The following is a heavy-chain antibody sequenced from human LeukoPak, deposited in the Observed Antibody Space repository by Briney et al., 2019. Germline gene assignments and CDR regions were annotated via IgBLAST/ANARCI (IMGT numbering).Heavy chain of an antibody. CDR3: ARVDTVNYYYYMDV. V-gene: IGHV3-7*01. D-gene: IGHD5-18*01. Sequence: GGSLRLSCAASGFTFSSYWMSWVRQAPGKGLEWVANIKKDGSEKYYVDSVKGRFTISRDNAKTSLYLQMNSLRAEDTAVYYCARVDTVNYYYYMDVWGKGTPVTVSS. CDR2: IKKDGSEK. CDR1: GFTFSSYW. J-gene: IGHJ6*03.